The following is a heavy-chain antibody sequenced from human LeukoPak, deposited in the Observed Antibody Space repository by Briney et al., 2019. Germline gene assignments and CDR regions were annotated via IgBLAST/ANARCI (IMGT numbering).Heavy chain of an antibody. V-gene: IGHV3-30*04. CDR3: ARDRRIQLWPTFDY. CDR2: ISYDGSNK. J-gene: IGHJ4*02. CDR1: GFTFSSYA. Sequence: GGSLRLSCAASGFTFSSYAMHWVRQAPGKGLEWVAVISYDGSNKYYAASVKGRFTISRDNSKNTLYLQMNSLRAQDTAVYYCARDRRIQLWPTFDYWGQGTLVTVSS. D-gene: IGHD5-18*01.